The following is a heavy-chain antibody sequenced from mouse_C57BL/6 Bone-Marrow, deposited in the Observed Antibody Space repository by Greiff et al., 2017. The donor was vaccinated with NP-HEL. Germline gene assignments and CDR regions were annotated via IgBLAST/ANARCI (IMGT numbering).Heavy chain of an antibody. D-gene: IGHD2-4*01. CDR2: IDPENGDT. J-gene: IGHJ1*03. CDR1: GFNIKDDY. CDR3: TTWGLPYGYFAV. Sequence: VQLQQSGAELVRPGASVKLSCTASGFNIKDDYMHWVKQRPEKGLEWIGWIDPENGDTEYASKFQGKATITADKSSNTAYLQLSSLTAEDTAVYYCTTWGLPYGYFAVWGTGTTVTVSS. V-gene: IGHV14-4*01.